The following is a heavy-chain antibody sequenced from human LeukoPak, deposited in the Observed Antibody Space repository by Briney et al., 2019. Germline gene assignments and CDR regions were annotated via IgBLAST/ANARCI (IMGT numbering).Heavy chain of an antibody. D-gene: IGHD6-13*01. J-gene: IGHJ5*02. V-gene: IGHV4-34*01. CDR2: INHSGST. Sequence: SETLSLTCAVYGGSFSGYYWSWIRQPPGKGLEWIGEINHSGSTNYNPSLKSRVTISVDTSKNQFSLKLSSVTAADTAVYYCAREGKEQLINWFDPWGQGTLVTVSS. CDR3: AREGKEQLINWFDP. CDR1: GGSFSGYY.